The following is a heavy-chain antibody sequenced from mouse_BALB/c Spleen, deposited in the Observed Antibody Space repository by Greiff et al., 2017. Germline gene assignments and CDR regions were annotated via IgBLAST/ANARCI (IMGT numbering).Heavy chain of an antibody. V-gene: IGHV8-12*01. CDR2: IYWDDDK. Sequence: QVTLKVSGPGILQPSQTLSLTCSFSGFSLSTSGMGVSWIRQPSGKGLEWLAHIYWDDDKRYNPSLKSRLTISKDTSRNQVFLKITSVDTADTATYYCARSKGSYDYDGRGASFDYWGQGTTLTVSS. D-gene: IGHD2-4*01. J-gene: IGHJ2*01. CDR1: GFSLSTSGMG. CDR3: ARSKGSYDYDGRGASFDY.